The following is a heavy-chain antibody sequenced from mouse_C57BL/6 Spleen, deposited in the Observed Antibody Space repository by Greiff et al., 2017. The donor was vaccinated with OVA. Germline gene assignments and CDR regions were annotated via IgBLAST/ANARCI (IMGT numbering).Heavy chain of an antibody. CDR1: GFTFSSYA. D-gene: IGHD1-1*01. CDR2: ISDGGSYT. CDR3: ARDDYGSRTSTEYFDV. V-gene: IGHV5-4*01. J-gene: IGHJ1*03. Sequence: QRVESGGGLVKPGGSLKLSCAASGFTFSSYAMSWVRQTPEKRLEWVATISDGGSYTYYPDNVKGRFTISRDNAKNNLYLQMSHLKSEDTAMYYCARDDYGSRTSTEYFDVWGTGTTVTVSS.